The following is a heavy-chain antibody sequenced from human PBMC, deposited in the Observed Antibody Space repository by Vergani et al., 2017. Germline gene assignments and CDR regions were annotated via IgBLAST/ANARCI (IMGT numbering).Heavy chain of an antibody. D-gene: IGHD2-21*01. Sequence: EVQLLESGGGLVQPGGSLRLSCAASGFTFSSYAMSWVRQAPGKGLEWVSYISSSGSTIYYADSVKGRFTISRDNAKNSLYLQMNSLRAEDTAVYYCARHEYCGGDCYSGAFDIWGQGTMVTVSS. CDR2: ISSSGSTI. CDR1: GFTFSSYA. CDR3: ARHEYCGGDCYSGAFDI. V-gene: IGHV3-48*04. J-gene: IGHJ3*02.